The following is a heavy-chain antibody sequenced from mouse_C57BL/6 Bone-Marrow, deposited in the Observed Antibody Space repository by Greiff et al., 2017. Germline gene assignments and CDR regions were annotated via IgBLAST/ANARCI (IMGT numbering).Heavy chain of an antibody. CDR3: AQGYENFFDY. J-gene: IGHJ2*01. V-gene: IGHV6-3*01. Sequence: EVKLVESGGGLVQPGGSMKLSCVASGFTFSNYWMNWVRQSPEKGLEWVAQIRVKSDNYATPYAESVKGMFTISRDDSKSSVYLQMNNLRAEDTGIYYCAQGYENFFDYWGQGTTLTVSS. D-gene: IGHD2-10*02. CDR1: GFTFSNYW. CDR2: IRVKSDNYAT.